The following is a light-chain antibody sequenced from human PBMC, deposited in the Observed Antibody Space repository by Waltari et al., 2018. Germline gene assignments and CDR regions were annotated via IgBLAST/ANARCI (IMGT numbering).Light chain of an antibody. V-gene: IGLV1-44*01. CDR1: TSNTGSNT. Sequence: QSVLTQPPSSSGTPGQRVTIPCSGSTSNTGSNTVIWYQPLPGTAPKLLIYTDDQRPSGVPDRFSGSKSGTSASLAISGPQSEDEAHYHCSAWDDNLNGVIFGGGTKLTVL. CDR2: TDD. J-gene: IGLJ2*01. CDR3: SAWDDNLNGVI.